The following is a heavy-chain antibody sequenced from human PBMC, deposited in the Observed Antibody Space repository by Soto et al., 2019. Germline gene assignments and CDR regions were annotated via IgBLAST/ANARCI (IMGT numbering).Heavy chain of an antibody. D-gene: IGHD3-9*01. CDR2: ISRSGNST. J-gene: IGHJ4*02. CDR3: AKDAKILDWLPTSYYFDF. CDR1: GLSFSSYA. Sequence: EVQVLVSGGGLAQPGRSLRLSCAVSGLSFSSYAMTWVRQSPGKGLEWVSSISRSGNSTYSADSVRGRFTISRDNSKNTLYLQMNSLRAEDTAVYYCAKDAKILDWLPTSYYFDFWGQGTLVTVSS. V-gene: IGHV3-23*01.